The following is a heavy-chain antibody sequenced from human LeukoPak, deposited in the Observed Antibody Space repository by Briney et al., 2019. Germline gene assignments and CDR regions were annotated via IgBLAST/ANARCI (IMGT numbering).Heavy chain of an antibody. CDR1: GGSISGYY. CDR3: ARSGTRSGGAFDI. J-gene: IGHJ3*02. CDR2: VYSSGST. D-gene: IGHD4-23*01. Sequence: SDTLSLTCTVSGGSISGYYWSWIRQSPGQGLEWIAYVYSSGSTNYNPSLYSRVTISLDTSKNQFSLKLSSVTAADTAVYFCARSGTRSGGAFDIWGQGTMVTVSS. V-gene: IGHV4-59*08.